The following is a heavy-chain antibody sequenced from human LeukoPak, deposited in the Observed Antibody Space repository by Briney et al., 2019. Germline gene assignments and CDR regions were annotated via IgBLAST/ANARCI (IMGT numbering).Heavy chain of an antibody. J-gene: IGHJ3*02. CDR3: ARERVSSSWYQTPDAFDI. Sequence: GGSLRLSCAASGFTFSSYAMHWVRQAPGKGLEWVAVISYDGSNKYYADSVKGRFTISRDNSKNTLYLQMNSLRAEDTAVYYCARERVSSSWYQTPDAFDIWGQGTMVTVSS. V-gene: IGHV3-30-3*01. CDR2: ISYDGSNK. D-gene: IGHD6-13*01. CDR1: GFTFSSYA.